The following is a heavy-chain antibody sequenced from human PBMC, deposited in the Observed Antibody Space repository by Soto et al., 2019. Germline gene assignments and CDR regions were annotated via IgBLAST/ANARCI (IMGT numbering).Heavy chain of an antibody. CDR3: TRAYNNRWHFFDY. J-gene: IGHJ4*02. V-gene: IGHV1-46*03. CDR1: GYTFTDYF. D-gene: IGHD1-20*01. Sequence: ASVKVSCKASGYTFTDYFIHWLRQTPGQGLEWMALINPGGDSTSYAQKFQGRVTVTRDTSTSTVYMELSSLRSEDTAVYYCTRAYNNRWHFFDYWGQGTLVTVSX. CDR2: INPGGDST.